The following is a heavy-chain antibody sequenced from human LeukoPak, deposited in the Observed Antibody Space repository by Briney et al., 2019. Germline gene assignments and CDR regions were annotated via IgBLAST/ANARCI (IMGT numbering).Heavy chain of an antibody. D-gene: IGHD1-1*01. CDR3: AKDPAGTGIHYFHY. V-gene: IGHV3-23*01. J-gene: IGHJ4*02. CDR1: GFTFSSYA. CDR2: ISGSAGAT. Sequence: GGSLRPSRAASGFTFSSYAMSWVRQAPGTGLEWVSAISGSAGATNYADSVKGRFTISRDNSKNTLYLQMSSLRAEDTAVYYCAKDPAGTGIHYFHYWGQRPLVTVSS.